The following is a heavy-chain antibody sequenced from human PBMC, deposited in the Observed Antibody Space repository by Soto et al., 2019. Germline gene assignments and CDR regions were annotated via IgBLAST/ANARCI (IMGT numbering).Heavy chain of an antibody. CDR3: ARGYYYGSGSYYLDYYYYGMDV. D-gene: IGHD3-10*01. V-gene: IGHV4-4*07. CDR2: IYTSGST. CDR1: GGSISSYY. J-gene: IGHJ6*02. Sequence: SETLSLTCTVSGGSISSYYWSWIRQPAGKGLEWIGRIYTSGSTNYNPSLKSRVTMSVDTSKNQFSMKLSSVTAADTAVYYCARGYYYGSGSYYLDYYYYGMDVWGQGTTVTVSS.